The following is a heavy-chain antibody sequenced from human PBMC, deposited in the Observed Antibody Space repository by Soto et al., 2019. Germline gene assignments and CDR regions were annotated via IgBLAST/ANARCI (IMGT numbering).Heavy chain of an antibody. J-gene: IGHJ4*02. Sequence: GWSLRLTGTASCWASGKIWVAAVRLNPGKGLGWVDNIKQGGGERYYVDSVKGRFTISRDNAKNSLYLQMNSLRAEDTAVYYCARDKVRGDSHFDYWGQGTLVTVSS. D-gene: IGHD6-25*01. CDR3: ARDKVRGDSHFDY. CDR1: CWASGKIW. V-gene: IGHV3-7*01. CDR2: IKQGGGER.